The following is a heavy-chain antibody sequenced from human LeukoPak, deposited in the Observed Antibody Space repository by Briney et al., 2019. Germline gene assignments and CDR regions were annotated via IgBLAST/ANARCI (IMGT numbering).Heavy chain of an antibody. Sequence: ASVKVSCKASGYTFTSYGISWVRQAPGQGLEWMGWISAYNGNTNYAQKLQGRVTMTTDTSTSTACMELRSLRSDDTAVYYCARDSTYYYDSSGIDYWGQGTLVTVSS. CDR3: ARDSTYYYDSSGIDY. CDR2: ISAYNGNT. V-gene: IGHV1-18*01. D-gene: IGHD3-22*01. CDR1: GYTFTSYG. J-gene: IGHJ4*02.